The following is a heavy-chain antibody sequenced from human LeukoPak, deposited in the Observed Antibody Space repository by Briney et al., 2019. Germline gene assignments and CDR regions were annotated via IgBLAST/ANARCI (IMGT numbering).Heavy chain of an antibody. J-gene: IGHJ4*02. CDR2: IYYSGST. CDR1: GGSFSGYY. Sequence: SETLSLTCAVYGGSFSGYYWGWIRQPPGKGLEWIGSIYYSGSTYYNPSLKSRVTISVDTSKNQFSLKLSSVTAADTAVYYCARQDKIMITFGGVIVIPEAIDYWGQGTLVTVSS. CDR3: ARQDKIMITFGGVIVIPEAIDY. D-gene: IGHD3-16*02. V-gene: IGHV4-39*01.